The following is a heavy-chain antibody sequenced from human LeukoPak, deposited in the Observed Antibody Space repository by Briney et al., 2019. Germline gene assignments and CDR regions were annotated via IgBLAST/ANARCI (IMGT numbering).Heavy chain of an antibody. Sequence: ASVKVSCKSSGYTFTSYDINWVRQATGQGLEWMGWMNPNSGNTGYAQKFQGRVTMTRNTSISTAYMELSSLRSEDTAVYYCARGRGGNRPLFDWGQGTLVTVSS. D-gene: IGHD4-23*01. J-gene: IGHJ4*02. V-gene: IGHV1-8*01. CDR1: GYTFTSYD. CDR3: ARGRGGNRPLFD. CDR2: MNPNSGNT.